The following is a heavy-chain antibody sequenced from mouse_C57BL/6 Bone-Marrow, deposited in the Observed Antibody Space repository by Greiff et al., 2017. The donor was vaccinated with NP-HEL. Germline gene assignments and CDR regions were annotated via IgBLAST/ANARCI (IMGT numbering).Heavy chain of an antibody. CDR3: ARGPYLLD. J-gene: IGHJ3*01. CDR2: INLNYGTT. Sequence: VQLQQSGPELVKPGASVKISCKASGYSFPDYTLNWVKQSNGKSLEWIGVINLNYGTTSSNPKFKGKATLTVDQSSSTAYMQLNSLTSEDSAVYYCARGPYLLDWGQGTLVTVSA. CDR1: GYSFPDYT. V-gene: IGHV1-39*01. D-gene: IGHD2-1*01.